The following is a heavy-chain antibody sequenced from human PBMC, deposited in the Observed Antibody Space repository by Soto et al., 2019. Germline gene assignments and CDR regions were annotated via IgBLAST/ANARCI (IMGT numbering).Heavy chain of an antibody. CDR2: VSPPFRTS. CDR1: GVSFNNNG. J-gene: IGHJ6*02. CDR3: ARVHYYGSGRYSPYGMDV. V-gene: IGHV1-69*01. Sequence: QVQLVQSGAEVKKPGSSVKVSCKTSGVSFNNNGIGWVRQAPGHGLEWMGGVSPPFRTSNYARKFQGRISIHADASTDTVNIELSRLTSEDTTQYYCARVHYYGSGRYSPYGMDVWGRGNKVTVSS. D-gene: IGHD3-10*01.